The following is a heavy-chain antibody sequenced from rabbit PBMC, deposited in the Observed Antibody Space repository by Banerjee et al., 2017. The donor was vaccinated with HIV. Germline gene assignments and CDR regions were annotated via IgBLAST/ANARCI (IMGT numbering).Heavy chain of an antibody. CDR3: VRDPGVEYYFNL. J-gene: IGHJ4*01. CDR1: GFDFSSYS. D-gene: IGHD4-1*01. CDR2: IYTGDGST. Sequence: QEQLVESGGGLVQPGGSLKLSCKASGFDFSSYSMTWVRQAPGKGLEWIGYIYTGDGSTGYASWVNGRFTISSHNAQNTLYLQLTSLTAADTATYFCVRDPGVEYYFNLWGQGTLVTVS. V-gene: IGHV1S47*01.